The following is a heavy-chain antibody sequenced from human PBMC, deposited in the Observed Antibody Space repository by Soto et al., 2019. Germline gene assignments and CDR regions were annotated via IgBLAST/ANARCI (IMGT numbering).Heavy chain of an antibody. D-gene: IGHD3-10*01. CDR2: INPSGGST. Sequence: PSVNVSCNASGYTFTSYYMHWVLQAPGQGLEWMGIINPSGGSTSYAQKFQGRVTMTRDTSTSTVYMELSSLRSEDTAVYYCAIYESGSYSSAPDDYWGQGTLVSVSS. V-gene: IGHV1-46*03. J-gene: IGHJ4*01. CDR1: GYTFTSYY. CDR3: AIYESGSYSSAPDDY.